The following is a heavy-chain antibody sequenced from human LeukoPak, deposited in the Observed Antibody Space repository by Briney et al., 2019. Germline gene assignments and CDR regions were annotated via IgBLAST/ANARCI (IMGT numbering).Heavy chain of an antibody. Sequence: ASVKVSCKASGYTFTSYDINWVRQATGQGLEWMGWMNPNSGNTGYAQKFQGRVTITRNTSISTAYMELSSLRSEDTAVYYCARGVMGVPAAIRNNYYYMDVWGKGTTVTVSS. D-gene: IGHD2-2*01. CDR1: GYTFTSYD. V-gene: IGHV1-8*03. CDR3: ARGVMGVPAAIRNNYYYMDV. CDR2: MNPNSGNT. J-gene: IGHJ6*03.